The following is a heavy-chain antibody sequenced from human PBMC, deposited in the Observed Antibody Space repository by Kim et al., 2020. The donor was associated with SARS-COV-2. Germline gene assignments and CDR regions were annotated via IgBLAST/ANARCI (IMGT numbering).Heavy chain of an antibody. CDR3: ATTGSRGNWFDP. Sequence: SETLSLTCAVYGVSFSGYYWSWIRQPPGKGLEWIGEINHSGSTNYNPSLKSRVTISVDTSKNQFSLKLSSVTAADTAVYYCATTGSRGNWFDPWGQGTLV. CDR1: GVSFSGYY. CDR2: INHSGST. V-gene: IGHV4-34*01. J-gene: IGHJ5*02.